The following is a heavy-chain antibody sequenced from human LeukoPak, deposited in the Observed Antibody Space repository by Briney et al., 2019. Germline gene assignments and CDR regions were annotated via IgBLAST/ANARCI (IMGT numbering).Heavy chain of an antibody. V-gene: IGHV4-59*12. J-gene: IGHJ4*02. CDR1: GGPISSSY. CDR3: ARDKTYYDSSGYPFDY. D-gene: IGHD3-22*01. Sequence: PSETLSLTCTVSGGPISSSYWSWIRQPPGKGLEWIGFIYYSGNTNYNPSLKSRVIISVDTSKNQFSLKLSSVTAADTAVYYCARDKTYYDSSGYPFDYWGQGTLVTVSS. CDR2: IYYSGNT.